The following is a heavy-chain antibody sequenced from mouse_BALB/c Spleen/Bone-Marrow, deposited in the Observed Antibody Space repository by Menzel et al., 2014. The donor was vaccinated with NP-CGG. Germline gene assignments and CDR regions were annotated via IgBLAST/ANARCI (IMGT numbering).Heavy chain of an antibody. V-gene: IGHV1-7*01. CDR2: INPSTGYI. CDR3: ATYVGFAF. J-gene: IGHJ3*01. CDR1: GYTFTTYW. D-gene: IGHD1-1*01. Sequence: VQLQQSGAELAKPGASVKMSCKASGYTFTTYWMHWVKQRPGQGLEWIGYINPSTGYIEYNQKFKDKATLTADKSSSTAYMQLSSLTSEDSAVCYCATYVGFAFWGQGTLVTVSA.